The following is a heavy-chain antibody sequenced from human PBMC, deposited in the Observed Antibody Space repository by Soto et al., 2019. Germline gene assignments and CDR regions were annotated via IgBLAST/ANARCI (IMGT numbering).Heavy chain of an antibody. Sequence: QVQLVQSGAEVKKPGSSVKVSCKASGGTFSSYTISWVRQAPGQGLEWMGRIIPILGIANYAQKFQGRVTITADKSTSTAYMELSSLRSEDTAVYYCARDTRDGPYYDILTGYYMYGKEGNWFDPWGQGTLVTVSS. J-gene: IGHJ5*02. CDR2: IIPILGIA. CDR3: ARDTRDGPYYDILTGYYMYGKEGNWFDP. D-gene: IGHD3-9*01. V-gene: IGHV1-69*08. CDR1: GGTFSSYT.